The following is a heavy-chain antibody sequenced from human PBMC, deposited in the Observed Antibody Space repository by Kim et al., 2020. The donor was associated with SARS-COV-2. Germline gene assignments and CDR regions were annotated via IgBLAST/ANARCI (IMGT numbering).Heavy chain of an antibody. Sequence: ASVKVSCKASGYTFTSYAMNWVRQAPGQGLEWMGWINTNTGNPTYAQGFTGRFVFSLDTSVSTAYLQISSLKAEDTAVYYCARTLLRGVNSIYYYYYGMDVWGQGTTVTVSS. D-gene: IGHD3-10*01. CDR3: ARTLLRGVNSIYYYYYGMDV. J-gene: IGHJ6*02. CDR2: INTNTGNP. CDR1: GYTFTSYA. V-gene: IGHV7-4-1*02.